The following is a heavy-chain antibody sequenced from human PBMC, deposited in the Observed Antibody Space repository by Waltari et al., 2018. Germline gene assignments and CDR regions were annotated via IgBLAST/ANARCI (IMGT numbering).Heavy chain of an antibody. CDR1: GFTFSSYG. D-gene: IGHD1-1*01. CDR3: ASGLGYMDY. CDR2: IWYDGSNK. Sequence: QVQLVESGGGVVQPGRSLRLSCAASGFTFSSYGMHWVRQAPGKGLEWGAVIWYDGSNKYYADSGKGRFTISRDNSKNTLYLQMNSLRAEDTAVYYCASGLGYMDYWGQGTLVTVSS. J-gene: IGHJ4*02. V-gene: IGHV3-33*01.